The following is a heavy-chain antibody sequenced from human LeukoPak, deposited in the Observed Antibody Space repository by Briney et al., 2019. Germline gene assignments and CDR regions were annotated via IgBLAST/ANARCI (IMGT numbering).Heavy chain of an antibody. CDR3: AREYSGSYYAYYYGMDV. Sequence: PGGSVRLSCAASGFTFSTYSMNWVRQAPGKGLEWVSSISSSSSYMYYAHSVKGRFTISRDNAKNSLYLQMNSLRAEDTAVYYCAREYSGSYYAYYYGMDVWGQGTTVTVSS. V-gene: IGHV3-21*01. J-gene: IGHJ6*02. CDR2: ISSSSSYM. D-gene: IGHD1-26*01. CDR1: GFTFSTYS.